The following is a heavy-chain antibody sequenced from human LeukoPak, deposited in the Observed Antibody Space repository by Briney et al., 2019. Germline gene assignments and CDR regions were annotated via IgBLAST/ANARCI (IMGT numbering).Heavy chain of an antibody. CDR2: ISNDGGNR. D-gene: IGHD3-10*01. CDR3: AGKPYGSGTYYNNWFDP. Sequence: PGGSLRLSCAGSGFTLNTYGMHWVRQPPGKGLKWVAVISNDGGNRFYADSVKGRFTISRDNSENTVYLQMDSLRPEDTAVYYCAGKPYGSGTYYNNWFDPWGQGTLVTVSS. V-gene: IGHV3-30*03. J-gene: IGHJ5*02. CDR1: GFTLNTYG.